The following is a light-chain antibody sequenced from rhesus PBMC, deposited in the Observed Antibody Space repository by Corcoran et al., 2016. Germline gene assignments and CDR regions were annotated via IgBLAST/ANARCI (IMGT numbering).Light chain of an antibody. CDR3: QPSYGTPRT. CDR1: ENVNNH. J-gene: IGKJ1*01. V-gene: IGKV1-74*01. Sequence: DIQMTQSPPSLSASVGDRVTITCRASENVNNHLHWYQQKPGKAPKLLIYKASTLQSGVPSRFNGRGSRTDFTLTSSSLQPEDFATDYCQPSYGTPRTFGQGTKVEIK. CDR2: KAS.